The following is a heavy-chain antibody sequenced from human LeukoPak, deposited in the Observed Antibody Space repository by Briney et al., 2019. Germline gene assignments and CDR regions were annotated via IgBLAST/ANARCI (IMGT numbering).Heavy chain of an antibody. V-gene: IGHV4-4*07. D-gene: IGHD6-6*01. Sequence: SETLSLTCIISGGSIGPYYWSWIRQAAGKGPEWIGRIYTTGTADYNPSLKGRVFLSVDTSKNQFSLKVISVTAADTAVYYCARDHSSSSWMDSFEIWGPGTKVTVSS. J-gene: IGHJ3*02. CDR3: ARDHSSSSWMDSFEI. CDR2: IYTTGTA. CDR1: GGSIGPYY.